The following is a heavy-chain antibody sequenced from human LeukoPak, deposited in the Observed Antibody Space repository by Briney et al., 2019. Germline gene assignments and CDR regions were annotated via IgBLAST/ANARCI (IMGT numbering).Heavy chain of an antibody. D-gene: IGHD2-15*01. Sequence: SETLSLTCTVSGGSISSSDYYWAWIRQPPGKGLEWLGSIYYSGTTYYKPSLKSRVTISVDTSKNQFSLKLSSVTAADTAVYYCAKDAGSGVYFLYYFDYWGQGTLVTISS. V-gene: IGHV4-39*02. CDR3: AKDAGSGVYFLYYFDY. J-gene: IGHJ4*02. CDR2: IYYSGTT. CDR1: GGSISSSDYY.